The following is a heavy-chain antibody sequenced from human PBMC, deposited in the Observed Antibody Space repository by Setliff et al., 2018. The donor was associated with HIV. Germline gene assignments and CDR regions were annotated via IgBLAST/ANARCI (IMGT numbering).Heavy chain of an antibody. Sequence: SVKVSCKASGYTFSSYSLHWVRQAPGQGLEWMGGIIPIFGTANYAQKFQGRVTITTDESTSTAYMELSSLRSEDTAVYYCARDAPRQWLEQKAFDIWGQGTMVTVSS. V-gene: IGHV1-69*05. CDR3: ARDAPRQWLEQKAFDI. D-gene: IGHD6-19*01. J-gene: IGHJ3*02. CDR2: IIPIFGTA. CDR1: GYTFSSYS.